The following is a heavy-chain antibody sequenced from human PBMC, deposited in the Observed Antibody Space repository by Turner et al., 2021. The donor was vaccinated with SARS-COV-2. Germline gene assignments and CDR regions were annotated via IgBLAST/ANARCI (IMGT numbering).Heavy chain of an antibody. Sequence: QVQLVQSWAEANRPGSSLSAACKASGASFSSYAISWVRQCPGPGLEWVWRIITIRGSPNYEQKVHGRVTITADKSTSTAYMVLRSLRSEDKDVYYCASLNQGIAAAAISWFDPWGQGTLVTVSS. J-gene: IGHJ5*02. CDR3: ASLNQGIAAAAISWFDP. CDR2: IITIRGSP. CDR1: GASFSSYA. V-gene: IGHV1-69*04. D-gene: IGHD6-13*01.